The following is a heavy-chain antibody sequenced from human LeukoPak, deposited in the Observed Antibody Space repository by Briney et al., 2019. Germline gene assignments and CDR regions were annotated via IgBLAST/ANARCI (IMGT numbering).Heavy chain of an antibody. J-gene: IGHJ3*02. CDR2: ISSSSSYI. V-gene: IGHV3-21*01. D-gene: IGHD3-22*01. CDR3: ARDRHSGYKPLDAFDI. Sequence: GGSLRLSCAASGFTFSSYSMNWVRQAPGKGLEWVSSISSSSSYIYYADSVKGRFTISRDNAKNSLYLQMNSLRAEDTAVYYCARDRHSGYKPLDAFDIWGQGTMVTVSS. CDR1: GFTFSSYS.